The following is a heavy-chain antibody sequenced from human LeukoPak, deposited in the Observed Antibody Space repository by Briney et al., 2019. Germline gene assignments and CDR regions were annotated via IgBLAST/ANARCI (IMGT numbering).Heavy chain of an antibody. CDR1: GGSISSYY. D-gene: IGHD6-19*01. Sequence: PSETLSLTCTVYGGSISSYYWSWLRQPAGKGLEWVGSIYTSGSTNYNPSLKSRVTMSVHTSNNHFSLKLSSVTAADTAVYYCARGLIAVAGLDYWGQGTLVTVSS. CDR3: ARGLIAVAGLDY. CDR2: IYTSGST. V-gene: IGHV4-4*07. J-gene: IGHJ4*02.